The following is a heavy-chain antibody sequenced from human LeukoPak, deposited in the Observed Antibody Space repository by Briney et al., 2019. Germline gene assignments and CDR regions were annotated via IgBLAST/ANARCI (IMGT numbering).Heavy chain of an antibody. Sequence: GGSLRLSCAASGFTFSSHCMHWVRQAPGKGLEWVAVVRYHGSDKNYADSVKGRFTVSRDNSKNTAYLQMNSLRVEDTALYYCARTGGRDGYGFDSWGQGTLVTVS. CDR3: ARTGGRDGYGFDS. D-gene: IGHD5-24*01. J-gene: IGHJ4*02. V-gene: IGHV3-33*01. CDR2: VRYHGSDK. CDR1: GFTFSSHC.